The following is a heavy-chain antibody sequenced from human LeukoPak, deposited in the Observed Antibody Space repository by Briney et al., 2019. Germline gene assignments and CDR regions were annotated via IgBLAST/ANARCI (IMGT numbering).Heavy chain of an antibody. J-gene: IGHJ6*03. V-gene: IGHV3-9*01. CDR1: GFTFDDYA. Sequence: GRSLRLSRAASGFTFDDYAVHWVRQAPGKGLEWVSGISWNSGSIGYADSVKGRFTISRDNAKNSLYLQMNSLRAEDTALYYCAKDNTRRSTNFYYYYYMDVWGKGTTVIVSS. CDR2: ISWNSGSI. D-gene: IGHD2-8*01. CDR3: AKDNTRRSTNFYYYYYMDV.